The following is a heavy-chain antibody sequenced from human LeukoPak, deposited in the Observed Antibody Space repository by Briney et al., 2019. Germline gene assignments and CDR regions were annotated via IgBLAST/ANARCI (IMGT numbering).Heavy chain of an antibody. D-gene: IGHD1-26*01. J-gene: IGHJ4*02. CDR1: GDSISSGRYY. V-gene: IGHV4-61*02. Sequence: SETLSLTFTVSGDSISSGRYYWSWVRQPAGKELEWIGRIYTSGKTDYNPYTPSLKSRVTVSLDTSKNQLSLFLTSVTAADTAMYYCARSFSGSYYWGQGTLVTVSS. CDR3: ARSFSGSYY. CDR2: IYTSGKT.